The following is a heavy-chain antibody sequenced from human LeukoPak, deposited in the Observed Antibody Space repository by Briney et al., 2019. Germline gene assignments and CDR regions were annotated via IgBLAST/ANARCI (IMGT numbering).Heavy chain of an antibody. J-gene: IGHJ4*02. CDR3: AKRGVVIRVILVGFHKEAYYFDS. D-gene: IGHD3-22*01. CDR1: GITLSNYG. V-gene: IGHV3-23*01. CDR2: ISGSGGGT. Sequence: GGSLRLSRAVSGITLSNYGMSWVRQAPGKGLEWVAGISGSGGGTNYADSVKGRFTISRDNPKNTLFLQMNNLRAEYTAVYFCAKRGVVIRVILVGFHKEAYYFDSWGQGALVTVSS.